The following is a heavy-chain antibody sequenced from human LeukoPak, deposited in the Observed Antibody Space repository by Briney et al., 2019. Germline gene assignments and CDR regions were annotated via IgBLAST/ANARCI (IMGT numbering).Heavy chain of an antibody. J-gene: IGHJ4*02. V-gene: IGHV3-48*04. CDR3: AGAMIWYYGSGSYFDY. D-gene: IGHD3-10*01. CDR1: GFTFSSYS. CDR2: ISSSSSTI. Sequence: PGGSLRLSCAASGFTFSSYSMNWVRQAPGKGLEWVSYISSSSSTIYYADSVKGRFTISRDNAKNSLYRQMNSLRAEDTAVYYCAGAMIWYYGSGSYFDYWGQGTLVTVSS.